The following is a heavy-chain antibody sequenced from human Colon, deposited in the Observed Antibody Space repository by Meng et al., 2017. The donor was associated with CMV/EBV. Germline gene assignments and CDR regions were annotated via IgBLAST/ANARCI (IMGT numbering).Heavy chain of an antibody. CDR1: GFSVSNNY. J-gene: IGHJ4*02. V-gene: IGHV3-53*01. CDR3: AKEGKDSNYVYYFDH. D-gene: IGHD4-11*01. CDR2: IYGDNTT. Sequence: GESLKISCAASGFSVSNNYMNWVRQAPGKGLEWVSVIYGDNTTHYADSVKGRFTISRDNSDNSLYLQMNSLRDDDTAVYYCAKEGKDSNYVYYFDHWGQGTLVTVSS.